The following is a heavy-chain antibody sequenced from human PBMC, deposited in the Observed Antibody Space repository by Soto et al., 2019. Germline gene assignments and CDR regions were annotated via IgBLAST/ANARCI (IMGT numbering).Heavy chain of an antibody. J-gene: IGHJ6*02. V-gene: IGHV3-15*01. CDR2: IQSITAGGTT. CDR3: TADNRPNTDVLTASTYGMDV. D-gene: IGHD3-9*01. Sequence: EVQLVESGGGLAKPGGSLRLSCAASGVAFSHAWMTWVRQAPGKGLEWVGRIQSITAGGTTDYAAPVKGRFAISRDDSKNTLFLQMNSLKTEDTAIYYCTADNRPNTDVLTASTYGMDVWGQGTTVTVSS. CDR1: GVAFSHAW.